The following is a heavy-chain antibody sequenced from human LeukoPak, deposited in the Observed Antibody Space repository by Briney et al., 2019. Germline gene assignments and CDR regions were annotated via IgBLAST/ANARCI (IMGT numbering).Heavy chain of an antibody. J-gene: IGHJ4*02. CDR3: ARVEMVRGVIITFDYPYFDY. CDR2: IYHSGST. CDR1: GYSISSGYY. Sequence: SETLSLTCTVSGYSISSGYYWGWIRQPPGKGLEWIGSIYHSGSTYYNPSLKSRVTISVDTSKNQFSLKLSSVTAADTAVYYCARVEMVRGVIITFDYPYFDYWGQGTLVTVSS. D-gene: IGHD3-10*01. V-gene: IGHV4-38-2*02.